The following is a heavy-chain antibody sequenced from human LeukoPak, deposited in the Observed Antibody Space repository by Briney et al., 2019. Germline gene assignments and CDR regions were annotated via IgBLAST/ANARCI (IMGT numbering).Heavy chain of an antibody. D-gene: IGHD2-2*01. CDR3: TTGCSSTTCYHWDNWFDP. CDR2: IKSKTNGETT. J-gene: IGHJ5*02. V-gene: IGHV3-15*01. Sequence: AGGSLRLSCAASGFTFSNAWMSWVRQAPGKGLEWVGRIKSKTNGETTDYAAPVKGRFTISRDDLTNNLYLQMNSLKTEVKAVYYCTTGCSSTTCYHWDNWFDPGGQGTLVTVSS. CDR1: GFTFSNAW.